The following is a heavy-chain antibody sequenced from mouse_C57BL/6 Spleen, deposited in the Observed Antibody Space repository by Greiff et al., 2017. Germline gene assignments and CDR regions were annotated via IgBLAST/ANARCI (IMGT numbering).Heavy chain of an antibody. CDR2: ISYDGSN. V-gene: IGHV3-6*01. Sequence: DVQLQESGPGLVKPSQSLSLTCSVTGYSITSGYYWNWIRQFPGNKLEWMGYISYDGSNNYNPSLKNRISITRDTSKNQFFLKFNAVTTEDTATYYCARDYYGSPYAMDYWGQGTSVTVSS. CDR3: ARDYYGSPYAMDY. D-gene: IGHD1-1*01. J-gene: IGHJ4*01. CDR1: GYSITSGYY.